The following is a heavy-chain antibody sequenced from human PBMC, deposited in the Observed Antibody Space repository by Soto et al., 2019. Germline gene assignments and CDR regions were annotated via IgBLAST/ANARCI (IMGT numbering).Heavy chain of an antibody. CDR2: ISGSGGST. D-gene: IGHD2-2*01. CDR1: GFTFSSYA. J-gene: IGHJ4*02. V-gene: IGHV3-23*01. CDR3: AKDPNIVVVPAADY. Sequence: TGGSLRLSCAASGFTFSSYAMSWVRQAPGKGLEWVSAISGSGGSTYYADSVKGRFTISRDNSKNTLYLQMNSLRAEDTAVYYCAKDPNIVVVPAADYWGQGTLVTVSS.